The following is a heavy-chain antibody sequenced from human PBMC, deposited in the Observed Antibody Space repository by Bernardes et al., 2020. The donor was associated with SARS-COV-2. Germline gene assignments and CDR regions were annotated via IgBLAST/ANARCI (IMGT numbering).Heavy chain of an antibody. Sequence: GGSLRLSREASGFSLSNYWMHWVRQVPGKGLVWLSRIGDGATTYADSVKGRFTISRDKARNTLHLQMDNLRVEDTAVYYCGKRAEVANHWYFDLCGRGTLATVSS. CDR1: GFSLSNYW. V-gene: IGHV3-74*01. CDR3: GKRAEVANHWYFDL. D-gene: IGHD2-21*01. CDR2: IGDGAT. J-gene: IGHJ2*01.